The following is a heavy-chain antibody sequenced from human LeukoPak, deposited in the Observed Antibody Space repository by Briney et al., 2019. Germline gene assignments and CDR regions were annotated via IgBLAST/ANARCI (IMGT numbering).Heavy chain of an antibody. CDR3: ARGSSGWYSEGYFDY. CDR2: ISYDGSNK. V-gene: IGHV3-30*04. D-gene: IGHD6-19*01. J-gene: IGHJ4*02. Sequence: GGSLRLSCAASGVTFSSYAMHWVRQAPGKGLEWVAVISYDGSNKYYADSVKGRFTISRDNSKNTLYLQMNSLRAEDTAVYYCARGSSGWYSEGYFDYWGQGTLVTVSS. CDR1: GVTFSSYA.